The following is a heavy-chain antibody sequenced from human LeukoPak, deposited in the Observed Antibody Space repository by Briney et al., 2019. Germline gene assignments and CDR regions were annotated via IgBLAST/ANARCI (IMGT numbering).Heavy chain of an antibody. CDR3: ARYFTGAKRVYYGMDV. CDR2: ITSSSSHI. Sequence: GGSLRLSCVASEFVFSSHAMIWVRQAPGKGLEWISSITSSSSHIFYADSVRGRFTISRDNANNALHLQMNSLRVEDTAVYYCARYFTGAKRVYYGMDVWGQGTTVTVSS. CDR1: EFVFSSHA. D-gene: IGHD7-27*01. V-gene: IGHV3-21*01. J-gene: IGHJ6*02.